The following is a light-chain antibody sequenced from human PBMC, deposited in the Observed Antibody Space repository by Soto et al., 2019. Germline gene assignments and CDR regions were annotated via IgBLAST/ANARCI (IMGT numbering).Light chain of an antibody. V-gene: IGKV3-11*01. J-gene: IGKJ4*01. CDR1: QTVITS. Sequence: EFVLTQSPATLSLSPGERATLSCRASQTVITSLAWYQQKPGQAPRLLIYDATKRVTGIPARFSGSGSGTDFTLTISSLEPEDFAVYYCQQRGTFGGGTKVDIK. CDR3: QQRGT. CDR2: DAT.